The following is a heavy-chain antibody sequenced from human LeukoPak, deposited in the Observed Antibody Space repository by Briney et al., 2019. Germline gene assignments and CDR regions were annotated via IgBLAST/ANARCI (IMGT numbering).Heavy chain of an antibody. CDR3: ARLVYDTSDYYYFDY. Sequence: SETLSLTCTVSGGSIRSYYWSWIRQPPGKGLEWIGYIYNSGITNYNPSLKSRVTISVDTSKNQFSLNLSSVTAADTAVYYCARLVYDTSDYYYFDYWGQGTLVTVSS. J-gene: IGHJ4*02. CDR2: IYNSGIT. V-gene: IGHV4-59*08. D-gene: IGHD3-22*01. CDR1: GGSIRSYY.